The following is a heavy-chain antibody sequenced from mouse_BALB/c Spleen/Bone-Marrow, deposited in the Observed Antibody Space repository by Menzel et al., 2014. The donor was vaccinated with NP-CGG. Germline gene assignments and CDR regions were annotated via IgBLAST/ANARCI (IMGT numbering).Heavy chain of an antibody. D-gene: IGHD1-3*01. V-gene: IGHV3-2*02. CDR2: ITYSGGT. CDR1: GYSITSDYA. J-gene: IGHJ2*01. Sequence: VQLQQSGPGLVKPSQSLSLTRTVTGYSITSDYAWNWIRQFPGNKLEWMGHITYSGGTSCNPSLKSRISFTRDTSKNQFFLQLNSVTIEDTATYYCARSGNFFDYWGQGTTLTVSS. CDR3: ARSGNFFDY.